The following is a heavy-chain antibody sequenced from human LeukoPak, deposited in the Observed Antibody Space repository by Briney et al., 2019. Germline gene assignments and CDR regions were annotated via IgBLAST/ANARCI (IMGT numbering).Heavy chain of an antibody. Sequence: GGSLRLSCAASGFTFSSYSMYWVRQAPGKGLEYVSSITGNGGNTYYANSVKGRFTISRDNSKSTLYLQMDSLRAEDTAVYYCVRDLYRIVVVPHYFDYWGQGTLVTVSS. J-gene: IGHJ4*02. CDR3: VRDLYRIVVVPHYFDY. CDR2: ITGNGGNT. CDR1: GFTFSSYS. D-gene: IGHD3-22*01. V-gene: IGHV3-64*01.